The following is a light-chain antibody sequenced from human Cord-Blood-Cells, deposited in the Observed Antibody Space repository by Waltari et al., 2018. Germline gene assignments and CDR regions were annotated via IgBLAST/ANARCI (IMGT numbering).Light chain of an antibody. CDR3: QQYYSTWT. V-gene: IGKV4-1*01. Sequence: DIVMTQSPDSLAVSLGERATIHCNSSQSVLYSSNNKNYLAWYQQKPGQPPKLLIYWASTRESGVPDRFSGSGSGTDFTLTSSSLQAEDVAVYYCQQYYSTWTFGQGTKVEIK. CDR1: QSVLYSSNNKNY. CDR2: WAS. J-gene: IGKJ1*01.